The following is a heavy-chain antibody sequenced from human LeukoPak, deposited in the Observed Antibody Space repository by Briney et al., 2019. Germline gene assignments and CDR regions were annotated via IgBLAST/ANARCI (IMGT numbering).Heavy chain of an antibody. CDR1: GGSIDTNW. J-gene: IGHJ3*01. D-gene: IGHD3-16*01. CDR2: IYHSGAT. Sequence: SETLSLTCTVSGGSIDTNWWSWVRQPPGKGLEWIGQIYHSGATNYRPSLMSRVTISVDRSNNQFSLKLTSVTAADTAMYFCTMWGQDYPWGSSFKDAFDFWGRGTMVTVSS. V-gene: IGHV4-4*02. CDR3: TMWGQDYPWGSSFKDAFDF.